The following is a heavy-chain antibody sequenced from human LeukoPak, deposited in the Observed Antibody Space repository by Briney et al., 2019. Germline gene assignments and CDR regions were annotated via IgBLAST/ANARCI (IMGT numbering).Heavy chain of an antibody. V-gene: IGHV5-51*01. J-gene: IGHJ6*03. CDR2: IYPGIGDSDI. CDR3: ARLAYTSGYYYYMDV. D-gene: IGHD5-18*01. Sequence: GESLKISFKGSGYTFPSYWIGWVRQLPGKGLEWMGIIYPGIGDSDIRYSPSFQGQVSISADKSISTAYLQWTSLKASDTAMYYCARLAYTSGYYYYMDVWGKGTTATVSS. CDR1: GYTFPSYW.